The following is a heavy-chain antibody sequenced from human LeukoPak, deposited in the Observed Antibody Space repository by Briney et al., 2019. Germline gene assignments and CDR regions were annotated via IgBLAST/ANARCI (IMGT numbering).Heavy chain of an antibody. CDR3: ARDSSLYYDSSGYFEY. D-gene: IGHD3-22*01. Sequence: SVKVSCKASGGTFSSYAISWVRQAPGQGLEWMGGIIPIFGTANYAQKFQGRVTITADESTSTAYMELSSLRSEDTAVYYCARDSSLYYDSSGYFEYWGQGTLVTVSS. V-gene: IGHV1-69*13. CDR1: GGTFSSYA. J-gene: IGHJ4*02. CDR2: IIPIFGTA.